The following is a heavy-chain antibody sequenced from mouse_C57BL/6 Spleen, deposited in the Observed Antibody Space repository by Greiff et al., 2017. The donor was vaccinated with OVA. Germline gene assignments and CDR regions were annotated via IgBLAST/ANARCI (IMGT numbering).Heavy chain of an antibody. V-gene: IGHV1-15*01. CDR2: IDPETGGT. Sequence: VQLQQPGAELVKPGASVTLSCKASGYTFTDYEMHWVKQTPVHGLEWIGAIDPETGGTAYNQKFKGKAILTADKSSSTAYMELRSLTSEDSAVYYCTRSYYGSRDFDYWGQGTTLTVSS. CDR1: GYTFTDYE. J-gene: IGHJ2*01. CDR3: TRSYYGSRDFDY. D-gene: IGHD1-1*01.